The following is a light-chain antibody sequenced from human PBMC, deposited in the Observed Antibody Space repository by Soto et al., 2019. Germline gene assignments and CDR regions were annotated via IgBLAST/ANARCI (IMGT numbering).Light chain of an antibody. Sequence: QAVLTQSPSASASLGASVKLTCTLSSGHSSYAIAWHQQQPEKGPRYLMKLNSDGSHSKGDGIPDRFSGSSSGAERYLTISSLQSEDEADYYCQTWGTGIVFGGGTQLTVL. CDR2: LNSDGSH. J-gene: IGLJ7*01. CDR3: QTWGTGIV. CDR1: SGHSSYA. V-gene: IGLV4-69*01.